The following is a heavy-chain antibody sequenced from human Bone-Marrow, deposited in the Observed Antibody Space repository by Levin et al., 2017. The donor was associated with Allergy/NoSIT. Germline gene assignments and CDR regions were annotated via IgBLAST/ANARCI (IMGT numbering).Heavy chain of an antibody. CDR3: ARLRVDTAMERGFDY. CDR2: IYWDDDK. D-gene: IGHD5-18*01. J-gene: IGHJ4*02. V-gene: IGHV2-5*02. CDR1: GFSLSTSGVG. Sequence: SGPTLVKPTQTLTLTCTFSGFSLSTSGVGVGWIRQPPGKALEWLALIYWDDDKRYSPSLKSRLTITKDTSKNQVVLTMTNMDPVDTATYYCARLRVDTAMERGFDYWGQGTLVTVSS.